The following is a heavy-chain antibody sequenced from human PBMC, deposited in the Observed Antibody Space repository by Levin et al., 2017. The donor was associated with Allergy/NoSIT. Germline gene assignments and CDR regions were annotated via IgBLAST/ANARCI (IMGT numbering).Heavy chain of an antibody. J-gene: IGHJ5*02. Sequence: GGSLRLSCAASGFTFSSKWMHWVRQAPGKGLVWVSRISDDGSSTNYADSVKGRFTISRDNAKNTLYLQMNSLRAEDPALYYCARDQGLQEGSTWYNWFDPWGQGTQVIVSS. CDR3: ARDQGLQEGSTWYNWFDP. CDR2: ISDDGSST. CDR1: GFTFSSKW. V-gene: IGHV3-74*01. D-gene: IGHD6-13*01.